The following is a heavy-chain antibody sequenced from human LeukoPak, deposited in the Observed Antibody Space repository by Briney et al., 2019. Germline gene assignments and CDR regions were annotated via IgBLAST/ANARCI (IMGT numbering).Heavy chain of an antibody. D-gene: IGHD3-9*01. CDR2: IYTCGST. CDR1: GGSIRSYY. CDR3: ARDLAPNYLRYFETHDAFDI. J-gene: IGHJ3*02. Sequence: SETLSLTCTVSGGSIRSYYWSWIRQPAGKGLEWIGRIYTCGSTNYNPSLKSRVTMSVDTSKNQFSLKLSSVTAADTAVYYCARDLAPNYLRYFETHDAFDIWGQGTMVTVSS. V-gene: IGHV4-4*07.